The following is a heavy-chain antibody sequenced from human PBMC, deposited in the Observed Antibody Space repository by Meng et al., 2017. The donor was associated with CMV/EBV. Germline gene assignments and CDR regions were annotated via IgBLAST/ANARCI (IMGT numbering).Heavy chain of an antibody. CDR2: INPNSGGT. Sequence: ASVKVSCKASGYTFTGYYMHWVRQAPGQGLEWMGWINPNSGGTNYAQKFQGRVTMTRDTSISTAYMELSRLRSDDTAVYYCATSTRTYCSGGSCFRVIQYYFDYWGQGTLVTVSS. V-gene: IGHV1-2*02. J-gene: IGHJ4*02. CDR3: ATSTRTYCSGGSCFRVIQYYFDY. CDR1: GYTFTGYY. D-gene: IGHD2-15*01.